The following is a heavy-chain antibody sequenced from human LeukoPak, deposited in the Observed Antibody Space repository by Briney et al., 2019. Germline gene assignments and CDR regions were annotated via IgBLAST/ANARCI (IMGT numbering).Heavy chain of an antibody. CDR1: GGSFSGYY. D-gene: IGHD3-10*01. Sequence: SETLSLTCAVYGGSFSGYYWSWIRQPPGKGLEWIGEINHSGSTNYNPSLKSRVTISVDTSKNQFSLKLSSVTAADTAVYYCARESGGSGWASPFGVDYWGQGTLATVSS. V-gene: IGHV4-34*01. J-gene: IGHJ4*02. CDR3: ARESGGSGWASPFGVDY. CDR2: INHSGST.